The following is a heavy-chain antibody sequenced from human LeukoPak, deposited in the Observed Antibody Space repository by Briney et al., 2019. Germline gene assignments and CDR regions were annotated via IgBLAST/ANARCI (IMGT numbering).Heavy chain of an antibody. CDR3: AKGLWFGERWGDYFDY. J-gene: IGHJ4*02. Sequence: GGSLRLSCAASGFTFDDHGMSWVRQAPGKGLEWVAFIRYDGTNKYYADSVKGRFTISRDNSQNTLYLQMNSLRAEDTSIYYCAKGLWFGERWGDYFDYWGQGTLVTVSS. V-gene: IGHV3-30*02. CDR1: GFTFDDHG. CDR2: IRYDGTNK. D-gene: IGHD3-10*01.